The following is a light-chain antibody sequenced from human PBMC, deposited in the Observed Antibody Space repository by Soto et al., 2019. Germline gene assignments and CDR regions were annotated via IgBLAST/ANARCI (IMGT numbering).Light chain of an antibody. CDR2: DAS. CDR3: QQYGNSPRT. J-gene: IGKJ1*01. Sequence: IVLTQSPDTLSLSPGDRATLPCRASQNIGDNYLAWYQQTPGQAPRLLIYDASRRATGIPERFSGSGSGTDFTLTICRLEPEDFAVYYCQQYGNSPRTFGQGTRWIS. CDR1: QNIGDNY. V-gene: IGKV3-20*01.